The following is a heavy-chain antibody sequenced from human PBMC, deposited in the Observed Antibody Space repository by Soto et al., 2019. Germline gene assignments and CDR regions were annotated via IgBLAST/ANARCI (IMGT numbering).Heavy chain of an antibody. CDR1: GGCLSGYY. D-gene: IGHD3-3*01. Sequence: PSETRSLTCAVYGGCLSGYYWSWIRQPPGKGLEWIGEINHSGSTNYNPSLKSRVTISVDTSKNQFSLKLSSVTAADTAVYYCPRGHPSYDCCSGYPAFFAYWGQGTLVTISS. CDR2: INHSGST. CDR3: PRGHPSYDCCSGYPAFFAY. J-gene: IGHJ4*02. V-gene: IGHV4-34*01.